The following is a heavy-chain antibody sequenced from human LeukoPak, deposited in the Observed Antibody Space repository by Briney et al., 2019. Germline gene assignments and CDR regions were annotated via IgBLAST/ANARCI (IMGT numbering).Heavy chain of an antibody. J-gene: IGHJ6*03. CDR3: ARGDVVVPAAIVGYYYYYMDV. CDR2: IYYSGST. V-gene: IGHV4-39*07. D-gene: IGHD2-2*01. Sequence: PSETLSLTCTVSGGSISSSSYYWGWIRQPPGKGLEWIGSIYYSGSTYYNPSLKSRVTISVDTSKNQFSLKLSSVTAADTAVYYCARGDVVVPAAIVGYYYYYMDVWGKGTTVTVSS. CDR1: GGSISSSSYY.